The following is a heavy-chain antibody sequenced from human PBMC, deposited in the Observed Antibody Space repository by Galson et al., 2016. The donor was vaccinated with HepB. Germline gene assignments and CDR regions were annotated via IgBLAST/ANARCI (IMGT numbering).Heavy chain of an antibody. CDR2: IKQDGTEN. V-gene: IGHV3-7*03. J-gene: IGHJ6*02. D-gene: IGHD1-1*01. Sequence: SLRLSCAASGFTLGAYWMTWVRQAPGKGLEWVANIKQDGTENYYGVSVKGRFTISRDNAKDSLYLQMNTLTVEDTAIYYCARDRSWNEGEHYYGMDVWGQGTTVIVSS. CDR1: GFTLGAYW. CDR3: ARDRSWNEGEHYYGMDV.